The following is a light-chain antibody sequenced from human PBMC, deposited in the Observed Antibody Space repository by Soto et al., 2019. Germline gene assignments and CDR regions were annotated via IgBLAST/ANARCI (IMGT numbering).Light chain of an antibody. J-gene: IGLJ2*01. V-gene: IGLV2-14*01. CDR2: EVS. CDR1: SSDVGGYKY. CDR3: YSYTSSSTVV. Sequence: QSALTQPASVSGSPGQSITISCTGTSSDVGGYKYVSWYHQYPGKAPKLMIYEVSNWPSGVSDRFSGSKSGNTASLTISGLQAEDEGDYYCYSYTSSSTVVFGGGTKVTVL.